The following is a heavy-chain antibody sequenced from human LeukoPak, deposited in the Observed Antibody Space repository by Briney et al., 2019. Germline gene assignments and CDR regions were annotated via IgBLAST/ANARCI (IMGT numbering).Heavy chain of an antibody. D-gene: IGHD3-3*01. Sequence: PGGSLRLSCAASGLTFSSHAMHWVRQAPGKGLEYVSAIVSNGGNIYYADSVRGRFTISRDNSKDTVYLQMGSLRPEDTAVYYCARGGYYAATDIWGQGALVTVSS. CDR3: ARGGYYAATDI. J-gene: IGHJ4*02. CDR1: GLTFSSHA. CDR2: IVSNGGNI. V-gene: IGHV3-64*02.